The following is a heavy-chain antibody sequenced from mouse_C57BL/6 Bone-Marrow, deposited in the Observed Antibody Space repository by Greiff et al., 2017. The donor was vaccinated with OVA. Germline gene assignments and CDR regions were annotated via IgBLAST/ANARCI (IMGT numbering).Heavy chain of an antibody. Sequence: EVQLVESGGGLVKPGGSLKLSCAASGFTFSDYGMYWVRQAPEKGLEWVAYISSGSSTIYYADTVKGRLTISRDNAKNTLSLQMTSLRTEDTAMYYCAKGDYCSYSYSIDYCGRGISVAVAA. CDR2: ISSGSSTI. D-gene: IGHD2-1*01. J-gene: IGHJ4*01. V-gene: IGHV5-17*01. CDR3: AKGDYCSYSYSIDY. CDR1: GFTFSDYG.